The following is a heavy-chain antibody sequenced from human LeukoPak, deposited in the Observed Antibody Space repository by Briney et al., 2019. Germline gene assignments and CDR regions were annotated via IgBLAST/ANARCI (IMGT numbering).Heavy chain of an antibody. J-gene: IGHJ4*02. CDR3: ARVLEAAAGASGY. CDR2: ISGTGSST. V-gene: IGHV3-21*01. Sequence: GGSLRLSCVASGFTFNNFAMNWVRQGPGEGLEWVSAISGTGSSTYYADSVKGRFTISRDNAKNSLYLQMNSLRAEDTAVYYCARVLEAAAGASGYWGQGTLVTVSS. CDR1: GFTFNNFA. D-gene: IGHD6-13*01.